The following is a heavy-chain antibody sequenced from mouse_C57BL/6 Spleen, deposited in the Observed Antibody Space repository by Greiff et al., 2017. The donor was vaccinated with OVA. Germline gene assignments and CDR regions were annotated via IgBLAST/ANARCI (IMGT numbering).Heavy chain of an antibody. D-gene: IGHD2-5*01. CDR3: ASSYYSNQYYFDY. Sequence: VQLQQSGPGLVQPSQSLSITCTVSGFSLTSYGVHWVRQSPGKGLELLGVIWSGGRTDYNAAFISRLSISKDNSKIQDFFKMNSLQADDTAIYYYASSYYSNQYYFDYWGQGTTLTVSS. J-gene: IGHJ2*01. CDR1: GFSLTSYG. V-gene: IGHV2-2*01. CDR2: IWSGGRT.